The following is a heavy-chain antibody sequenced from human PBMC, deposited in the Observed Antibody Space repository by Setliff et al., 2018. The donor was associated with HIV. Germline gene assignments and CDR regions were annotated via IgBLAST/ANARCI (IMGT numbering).Heavy chain of an antibody. CDR1: GGSISSGSYY. D-gene: IGHD7-27*01. CDR3: ARDLFSNWGTSDY. Sequence: SETLSLTCTVSGGSISSGSYYWSWIRQPAGKGLEWIGHIYTSGSTNYNPSLKSRVTISVDTSKNQFSLKLSSVTAADTAVYYCARDLFSNWGTSDYWGQGTLVTVSS. CDR2: IYTSGST. V-gene: IGHV4-61*09. J-gene: IGHJ4*02.